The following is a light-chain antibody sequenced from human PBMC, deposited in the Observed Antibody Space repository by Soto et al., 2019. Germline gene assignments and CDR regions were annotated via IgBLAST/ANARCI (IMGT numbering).Light chain of an antibody. J-gene: IGKJ5*01. CDR2: GAS. CDR1: QNFGSTY. V-gene: IGKV3-20*01. Sequence: EIVLTQSPATLSLSPGERATLSCRASQNFGSTYLAWYQQKRGQAPRFLIYGASSRATGIPDRFSGSGSGTDFTLIIIRLEDEDVATYYRQQYCGASPLTFGQGTRVEIK. CDR3: QQYCGASPLT.